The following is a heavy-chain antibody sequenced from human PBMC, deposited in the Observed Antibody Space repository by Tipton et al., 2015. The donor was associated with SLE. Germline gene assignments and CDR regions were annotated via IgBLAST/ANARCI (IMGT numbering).Heavy chain of an antibody. D-gene: IGHD1-7*01. Sequence: GSLRLSCAASGFSFSTYWMHWVRQAPGKGLVWVSRINTDGSSTNYADSVKGRFTISRDNAKNTLYLQMNSLRADDMAVYYCGRDLNYIFDIWGQGAVVTVSS. CDR3: GRDLNYIFDI. CDR1: GFSFSTYW. J-gene: IGHJ3*02. V-gene: IGHV3-74*01. CDR2: INTDGSST.